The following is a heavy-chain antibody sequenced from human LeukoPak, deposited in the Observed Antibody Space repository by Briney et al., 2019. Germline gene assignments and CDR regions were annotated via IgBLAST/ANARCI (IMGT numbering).Heavy chain of an antibody. J-gene: IGHJ6*03. D-gene: IGHD6-6*01. CDR2: INHSGST. CDR3: ARGRPPARYPPYYYYYYMDV. Sequence: PSETLSLTCAVYGGSFSGYYWSWIRQPPGKGLEWIGEINHSGSTNYNPSLKSRVTISVDTSKNQYSLKLSSVTAADTAVYYCARGRPPARYPPYYYYYYMDVWGKGTTVTVSS. CDR1: GGSFSGYY. V-gene: IGHV4-34*01.